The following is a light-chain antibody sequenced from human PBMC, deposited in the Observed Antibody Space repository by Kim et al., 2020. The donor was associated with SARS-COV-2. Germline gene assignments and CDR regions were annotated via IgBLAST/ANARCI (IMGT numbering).Light chain of an antibody. Sequence: GQSIPLSCTGTSSDIGDFDYVSWYQQYPGDAPKLILYYVTRRPSGVSHRFSGSKSGTTASLTISGLQADDEARYFCSSYTAHNTVVFGGGTQLTVL. V-gene: IGLV2-14*03. CDR3: SSYTAHNTVV. CDR1: SSDIGDFDY. J-gene: IGLJ2*01. CDR2: YVT.